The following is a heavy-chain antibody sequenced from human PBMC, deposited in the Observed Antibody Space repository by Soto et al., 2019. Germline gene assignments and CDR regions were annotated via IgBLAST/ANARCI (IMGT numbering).Heavy chain of an antibody. D-gene: IGHD3-10*01. V-gene: IGHV1-69*13. J-gene: IGHJ4*02. CDR1: GGTFSSYS. CDR3: ASRVTMVRGVYYFDY. CDR2: INPIFGTA. Sequence: SVQVSCKASGGTFSSYSISWVRQAPGQGLEWMGGINPIFGTANYAQKFQGRVTITADESTSTAYMELSSLRSEDTAVYYCASRVTMVRGVYYFDYWGQGTLVTVSS.